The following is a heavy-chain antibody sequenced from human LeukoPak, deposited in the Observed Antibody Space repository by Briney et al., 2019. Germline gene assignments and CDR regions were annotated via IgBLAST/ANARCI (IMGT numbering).Heavy chain of an antibody. Sequence: GASVKVSCKASGYTFTSYGMSWVRQAPGQALEWMGWISGYNGKTNYAQEFQGRVTMTTDTSTSTAYMELRSLRSDDTAVYYCARDPDGDYDFDYWGQGTLVTVSS. D-gene: IGHD4-17*01. CDR1: GYTFTSYG. J-gene: IGHJ4*02. CDR2: ISGYNGKT. V-gene: IGHV1-18*04. CDR3: ARDPDGDYDFDY.